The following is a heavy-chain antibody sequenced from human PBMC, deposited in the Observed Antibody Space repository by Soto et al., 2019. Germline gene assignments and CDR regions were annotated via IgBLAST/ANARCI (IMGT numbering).Heavy chain of an antibody. V-gene: IGHV3-23*01. CDR3: AKDQGSSWYEIDY. Sequence: EVQLLESGGGLVQPGGSLRLSCAASGFTFSNYAVTWVRQAPGKGLEWVSTISGSGGSTYYADSVKGRFTISSDNSKNTLYLQMNSLSAEDTAVYYCAKDQGSSWYEIDYWGQGTLVTVSS. CDR2: ISGSGGST. J-gene: IGHJ4*02. D-gene: IGHD6-13*01. CDR1: GFTFSNYA.